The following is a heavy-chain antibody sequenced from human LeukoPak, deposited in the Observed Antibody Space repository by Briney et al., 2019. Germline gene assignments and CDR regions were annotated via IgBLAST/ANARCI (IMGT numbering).Heavy chain of an antibody. CDR3: ASSGASDFWSGSPRYYFDY. V-gene: IGHV4-30-4*08. CDR2: IYYSGST. Sequence: SQTLSLTCTVSGGSISSGDYYWSWIRQPPGKGLEWIGYIYYSGSTYYDPSLKSRVTISVDTSKNQFSLKLSSVTAADTAVYYCASSGASDFWSGSPRYYFDYWGRGTLVTVSS. D-gene: IGHD3-3*01. CDR1: GGSISSGDYY. J-gene: IGHJ4*02.